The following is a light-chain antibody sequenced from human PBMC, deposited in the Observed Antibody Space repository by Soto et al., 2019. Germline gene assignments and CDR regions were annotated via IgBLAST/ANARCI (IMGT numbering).Light chain of an antibody. Sequence: EIVLTQSPGTLSLSPVERATLSCRASETVAGRYLAWYQQKPGKAPRLLIHGASTRATGIADRFSGSGSGTDFTLTISRLQPEDFAVYYCQLYGTSPKTFGQGTKVDIK. J-gene: IGKJ1*01. CDR3: QLYGTSPKT. V-gene: IGKV3-20*01. CDR2: GAS. CDR1: ETVAGRY.